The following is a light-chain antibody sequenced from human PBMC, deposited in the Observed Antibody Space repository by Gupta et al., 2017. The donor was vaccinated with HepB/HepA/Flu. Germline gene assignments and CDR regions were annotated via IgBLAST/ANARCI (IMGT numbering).Light chain of an antibody. Sequence: QSVLTPPPSVSAAPGQRVPISCTGSSSNIGAGYDVHWYQQLPGTAPKLLIYGNSNRPSGVPDRFSGSKSGTSASLAITGLQAEDEADYYCQSYDSSLSGVVFGGGTKLTVL. CDR2: GNS. CDR3: QSYDSSLSGVV. CDR1: SSNIGAGYD. V-gene: IGLV1-40*01. J-gene: IGLJ2*01.